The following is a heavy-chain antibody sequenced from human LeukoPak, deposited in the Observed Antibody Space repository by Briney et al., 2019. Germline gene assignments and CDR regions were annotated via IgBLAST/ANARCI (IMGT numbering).Heavy chain of an antibody. V-gene: IGHV3-30-3*01. J-gene: IGHJ4*02. CDR2: ILTDGNNR. Sequence: GGSLRLSCVASGFTFGKYSMHWVRQAPGKGLEWVSSILTDGNNRHHADSVKGRFTISRDNSENTLYLQMNSLRPEDTAIYYCARDSLRGDYESPTGYWGQGTLVSVSS. CDR1: GFTFGKYS. D-gene: IGHD4-17*01. CDR3: ARDSLRGDYESPTGY.